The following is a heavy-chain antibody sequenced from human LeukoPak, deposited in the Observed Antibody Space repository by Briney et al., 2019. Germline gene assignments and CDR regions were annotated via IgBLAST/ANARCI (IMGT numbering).Heavy chain of an antibody. Sequence: GGSLRLSCAASGFTFRNHGMHWVRQAPGKGLEWVAVIWYDGSTKYYADSVQGRFTISRDNSRNTLSLQMDSLRAEDTAVYYCARDIASRRFYYWGQGILVTVSS. CDR2: IWYDGSTK. CDR3: ARDIASRRFYY. CDR1: GFTFRNHG. V-gene: IGHV3-33*01. D-gene: IGHD6-6*01. J-gene: IGHJ4*02.